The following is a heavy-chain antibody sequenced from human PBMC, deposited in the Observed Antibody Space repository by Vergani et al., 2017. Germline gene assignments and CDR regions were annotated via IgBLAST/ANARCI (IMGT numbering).Heavy chain of an antibody. CDR2: IYYSGST. Sequence: QVQLQESGPGLVKPSQTLSLTCTVSGGSISSGGYYWSWIRQHPGKGLEWIGYIYYSGSTYYNPSLKSRVTISVEPSKNQFSLKPSSVTAADTAVYYCAIITFGGVIDYWGQGTLVTVSS. J-gene: IGHJ4*02. D-gene: IGHD3-16*01. CDR1: GGSISSGGYY. V-gene: IGHV4-31*03. CDR3: AIITFGGVIDY.